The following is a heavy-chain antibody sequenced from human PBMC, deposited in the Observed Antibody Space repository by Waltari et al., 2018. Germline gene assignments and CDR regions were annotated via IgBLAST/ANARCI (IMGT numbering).Heavy chain of an antibody. D-gene: IGHD3-16*01. V-gene: IGHV3-9*01. J-gene: IGHJ6*02. Sequence: EVQLVESGGGLVQPGRSLRLSCAASGFTFDDYAMHWVRQAPGKGLEWVSGISWNSGSIGYADSVKGRFTISRDNAKNTLYLQMNSLRAEDTAVYYCAKDQGGPYYYGMDVWGQGTTVTVSS. CDR3: AKDQGGPYYYGMDV. CDR1: GFTFDDYA. CDR2: ISWNSGSI.